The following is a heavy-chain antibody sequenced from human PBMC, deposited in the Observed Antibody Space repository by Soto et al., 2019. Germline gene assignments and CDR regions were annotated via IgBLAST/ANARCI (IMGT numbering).Heavy chain of an antibody. Sequence: SVKVSCKASGGAFSSYAISWVRQAPGQGLEWMGGIIPIFGTANYAQKFQGRVTITADESTSTAYMELSSLRSEDTAVYYCGWEPTTVTTQHWGQGTLVTSPQ. CDR2: IIPIFGTA. D-gene: IGHD4-17*01. CDR3: GWEPTTVTTQH. J-gene: IGHJ1*01. V-gene: IGHV1-69*13. CDR1: GGAFSSYA.